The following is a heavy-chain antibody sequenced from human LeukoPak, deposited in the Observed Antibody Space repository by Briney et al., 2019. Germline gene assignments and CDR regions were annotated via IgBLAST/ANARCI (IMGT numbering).Heavy chain of an antibody. V-gene: IGHV3-21*01. J-gene: IGHJ4*02. CDR1: GFTFSSYS. Sequence: GGSLRLSCAASGFTFSSYSMNWVRQAPGKGLEWVSSISSSSSYIYYADSVKGRFTISRDNAKNSLYLQMNSLRAEDTAVYYCAGAEDTAMILVYWGQGTLVTVSS. D-gene: IGHD5-18*01. CDR2: ISSSSSYI. CDR3: AGAEDTAMILVY.